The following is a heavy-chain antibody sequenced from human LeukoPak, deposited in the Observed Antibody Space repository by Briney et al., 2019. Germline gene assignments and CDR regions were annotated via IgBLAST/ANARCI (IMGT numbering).Heavy chain of an antibody. J-gene: IGHJ4*02. CDR2: VRSDGGEE. Sequence: PGGSLRLSCAASGFIFSNFGMHWVRQAPGKGLEWVSFVRSDGGEEYYADSVKGRFTTSRDNSKNTLYLQMNSLRLEDTAIYYCAKDQAGGWGQGTLVTVSS. CDR3: AKDQAGG. V-gene: IGHV3-30*02. D-gene: IGHD4-23*01. CDR1: GFIFSNFG.